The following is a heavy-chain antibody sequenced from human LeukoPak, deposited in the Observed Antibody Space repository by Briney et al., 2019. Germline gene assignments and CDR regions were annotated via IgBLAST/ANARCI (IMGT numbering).Heavy chain of an antibody. CDR3: ARRDSSGYYDY. CDR2: IYPGDSNT. CDR1: GYSFTTYW. Sequence: GESLQISCKGSGYSFTTYWIGWVRQLPGKGLEWMGIIYPGDSNTRYCPSFQGQVTISADKSISTAYLQWSSLKASDTALYYCARRDSSGYYDYWGQGTLVTVSS. V-gene: IGHV5-51*01. J-gene: IGHJ4*02. D-gene: IGHD3-22*01.